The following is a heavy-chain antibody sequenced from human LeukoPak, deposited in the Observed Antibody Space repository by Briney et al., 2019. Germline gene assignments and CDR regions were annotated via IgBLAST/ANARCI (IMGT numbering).Heavy chain of an antibody. CDR1: GFIFSSYG. CDR2: ISSSSSYI. CDR3: ARVHPYGDYRYFDY. V-gene: IGHV3-21*01. D-gene: IGHD4-17*01. J-gene: IGHJ4*02. Sequence: GGSLRLSCAASGFIFSSYGMSWVRQAPGKGLEWVSSISSSSSYIYYADSVKGRFTISRDNAKNSLYLQMNSLRAEDTAVYYCARVHPYGDYRYFDYWGQGTLVTVSS.